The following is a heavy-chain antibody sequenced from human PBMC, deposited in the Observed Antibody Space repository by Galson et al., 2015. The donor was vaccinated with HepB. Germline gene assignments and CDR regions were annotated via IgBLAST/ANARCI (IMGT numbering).Heavy chain of an antibody. Sequence: TLSLTCTVSGGSISSGTYSWGWIRQPAGKGLEWIGRFYSSGTTNYNPSLKSRVTISLDTSKNQFSLELSSVTAADTAVYFCARAGGSGTYFKNWFDPWGQGILVTVSS. J-gene: IGHJ5*02. D-gene: IGHD3-10*01. V-gene: IGHV4-61*02. CDR1: GGSISSGTYS. CDR2: FYSSGTT. CDR3: ARAGGSGTYFKNWFDP.